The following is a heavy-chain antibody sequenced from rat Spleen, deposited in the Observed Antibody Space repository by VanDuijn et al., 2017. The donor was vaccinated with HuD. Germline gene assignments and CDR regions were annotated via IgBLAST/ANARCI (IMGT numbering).Heavy chain of an antibody. V-gene: IGHV2-63*01. J-gene: IGHJ2*01. CDR2: MRYNGDT. D-gene: IGHD1-1*01. Sequence: QVQLKESGPGLVQPSQTLSLTCTVSGFSLTSYNVHWVRQPPGQGLAWMGRMRYNGDTSYNSALKSRLSISRDTSKNQVFLKMNSLQTDDTGTYYCTRGDYYSGRFDYWGQGVMVTVSS. CDR1: GFSLTSYN. CDR3: TRGDYYSGRFDY.